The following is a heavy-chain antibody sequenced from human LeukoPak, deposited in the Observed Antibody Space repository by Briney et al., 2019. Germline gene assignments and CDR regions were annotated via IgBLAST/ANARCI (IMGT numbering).Heavy chain of an antibody. J-gene: IGHJ4*02. CDR1: GGSISSSYYY. D-gene: IGHD6-6*01. V-gene: IGHV4-39*07. CDR3: ARDRIIAARNYFDY. Sequence: PSETLSLTCAVSGGSISSSYYYWGWIRQPPGKGLEWIGSVYYSGSTYYNPSLKSRVTISVDTSKNQFSLKLSSVTAADTAVYYCARDRIIAARNYFDYWGQGTLVTVSS. CDR2: VYYSGST.